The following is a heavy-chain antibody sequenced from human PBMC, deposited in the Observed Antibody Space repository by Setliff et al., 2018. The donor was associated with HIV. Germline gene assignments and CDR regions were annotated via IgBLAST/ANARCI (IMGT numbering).Heavy chain of an antibody. CDR2: ISSDGSNE. V-gene: IGHV3-30*04. D-gene: IGHD4-17*01. CDR1: GFTFSSYA. CDR3: ARGPPGYGDYFFDY. J-gene: IGHJ4*02. Sequence: GGSLRLSCAASGFTFSSYAMQWVRQAPGKGLEWVAVISSDGSNEYYADSVKGRFTISRDNSKNTLYLQMNSLRAEDTAVYYCARGPPGYGDYFFDYWGQGALVTVSS.